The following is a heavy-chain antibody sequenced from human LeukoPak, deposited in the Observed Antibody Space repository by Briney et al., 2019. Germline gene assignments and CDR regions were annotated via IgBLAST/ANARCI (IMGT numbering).Heavy chain of an antibody. CDR1: GFTFSNYG. J-gene: IGHJ4*02. D-gene: IGHD5-12*01. Sequence: PGGSLRLSCAASGFTFSNYGMHWVRQAPGKGLEWVTIISYDGSNKHYADSVKGRFTISRDNSKNTLYLQMNSLGPEDTAVYYCGRDRGWLRSVDYWGQGTLVTVSS. V-gene: IGHV3-30-3*01. CDR2: ISYDGSNK. CDR3: GRDRGWLRSVDY.